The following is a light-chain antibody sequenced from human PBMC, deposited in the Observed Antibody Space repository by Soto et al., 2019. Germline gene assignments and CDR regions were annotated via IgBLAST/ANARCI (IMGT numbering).Light chain of an antibody. J-gene: IGKJ4*01. V-gene: IGKV3-15*01. Sequence: EIVMTQSPATLSMSPGERATLSCRASQSISTKVAWYQQEPGQAPRLLIYGASTRATGVPARFSGSGSGTEFTLSISSLQSEHFAVYYCQQYNSWPLTFGGGTKVDIK. CDR3: QQYNSWPLT. CDR1: QSISTK. CDR2: GAS.